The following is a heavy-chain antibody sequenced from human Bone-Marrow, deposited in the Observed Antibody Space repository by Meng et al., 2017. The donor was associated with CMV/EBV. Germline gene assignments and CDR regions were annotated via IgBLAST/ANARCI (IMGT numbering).Heavy chain of an antibody. Sequence: ASVKVSCKASGYTFTSYYMHWVRQAPGQGLEWMGIINPSGGSTSYAQKFQGRVTMTRDTSTSTVYMELSSLRSEDTAVYYCARAPFKHCSSTSCYPDGMDVWGQGTTVTVSS. CDR1: GYTFTSYY. J-gene: IGHJ6*02. V-gene: IGHV1-46*01. CDR2: INPSGGST. D-gene: IGHD2-2*01. CDR3: ARAPFKHCSSTSCYPDGMDV.